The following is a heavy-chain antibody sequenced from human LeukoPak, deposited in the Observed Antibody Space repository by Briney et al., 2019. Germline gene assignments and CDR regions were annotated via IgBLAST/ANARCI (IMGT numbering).Heavy chain of an antibody. CDR2: IYYSGST. J-gene: IGHJ3*02. D-gene: IGHD1-7*01. CDR3: AGERKQGPGITGTPNAFDI. CDR1: GGSISSYH. V-gene: IGHV4-59*01. Sequence: PSETLSLTCTVSGGSISSYHWSWLRQPPGKGLEWIGYIYYSGSTNYNPSLKSRVTISVDTSKNQFSLKLSSVTAADTAVYYCAGERKQGPGITGTPNAFDIWGQGTMVTVSS.